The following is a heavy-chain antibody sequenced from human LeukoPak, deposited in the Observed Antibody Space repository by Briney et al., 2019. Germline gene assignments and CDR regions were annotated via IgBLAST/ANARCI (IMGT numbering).Heavy chain of an antibody. CDR3: ARNTGGTLTL. CDR1: GYTFTDHW. V-gene: IGHV5-10-1*01. J-gene: IGHJ4*02. CDR2: IDPSDSYT. Sequence: GESLKISCTGSGYTFTDHWISWVRRMPGKGPEWMGRIDPSDSYTQYIPSLQDHVTISTDKSISTAYLQWSSLKASDTAIYYCARNTGGTLTLWGQGTLVTVSS. D-gene: IGHD1-14*01.